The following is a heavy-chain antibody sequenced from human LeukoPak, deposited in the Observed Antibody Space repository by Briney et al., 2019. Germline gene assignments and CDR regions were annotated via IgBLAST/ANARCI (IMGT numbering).Heavy chain of an antibody. J-gene: IGHJ6*03. CDR3: ARISSAVFVYYYYMDV. CDR2: ISGSGGDT. Sequence: PGGSLRLSCAASEFTFSIYGMTWVRQAPGKGLEWVSGISGSGGDTYYADSVKGRFTISRDNAKNSLYLQMNSLRAEDTAVYYCARISSAVFVYYYYMDVWGKGTTVTVSS. D-gene: IGHD3-10*02. V-gene: IGHV3-21*01. CDR1: EFTFSIYG.